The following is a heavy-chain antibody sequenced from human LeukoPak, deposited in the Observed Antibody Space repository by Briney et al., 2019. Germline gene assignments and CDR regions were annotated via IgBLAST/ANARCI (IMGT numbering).Heavy chain of an antibody. CDR2: IYYSGST. J-gene: IGHJ6*03. Sequence: SETLSLTCTVSGGSISGCSSYWGWIRQPPGKGLEWIGSIYYSGSTYYNPSLKSRVTISVDTSKNQFSLKPSSVTAADTAVYCCAGPNYYYMDVWGKGTTVTVSS. V-gene: IGHV4-39*01. CDR1: GGSISGCSSY. CDR3: AGPNYYYMDV.